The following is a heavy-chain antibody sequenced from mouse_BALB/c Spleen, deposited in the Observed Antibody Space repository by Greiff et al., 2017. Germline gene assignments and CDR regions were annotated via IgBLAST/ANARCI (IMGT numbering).Heavy chain of an antibody. CDR1: GYTFTSYV. J-gene: IGHJ4*01. CDR2: INPYNDGT. V-gene: IGHV1-14*01. D-gene: IGHD3-2*01. CDR3: ARGDSSGYRSAMDY. Sequence: EVQVVESGPELVKPGASVKMSCKASGYTFTSYVMHWVKQKPGQGLEWIGYINPYNDGTKYNEKFKGKATLTSDKSSSTAYMELSSLTSEDSAVYYGARGDSSGYRSAMDYWGQGTSVTVSS.